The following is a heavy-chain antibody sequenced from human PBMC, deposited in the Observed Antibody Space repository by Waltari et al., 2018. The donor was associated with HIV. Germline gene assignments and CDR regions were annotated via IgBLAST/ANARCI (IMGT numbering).Heavy chain of an antibody. CDR3: AREKSTIVGFYY. Sequence: QVQLQESGPGLVKPSQTLSLTCTVSGGSISSGGYYWSWTRQHPGKGLEWIGYIYYSGSTYSNPSLKSRVTISLDTSKNQFSLKLSSVSAADTAVYYCAREKSTIVGFYYWGQGTLVTVSS. D-gene: IGHD1-26*01. CDR2: IYYSGST. J-gene: IGHJ4*02. CDR1: GGSISSGGYY. V-gene: IGHV4-31*03.